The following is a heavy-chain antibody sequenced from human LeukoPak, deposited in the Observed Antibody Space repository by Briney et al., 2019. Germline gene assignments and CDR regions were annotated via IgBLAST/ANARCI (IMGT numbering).Heavy chain of an antibody. CDR1: GYTFTGYY. CDR2: INPNSGGT. D-gene: IGHD3-16*01. Sequence: GASVKVSCKASGYTFTGYYMHWVRQAPGQGLEWMGWINPNSGGTKYAQKFEGMVTMTRDTSISTAYMERSRLRSDATAVYYCARDLGVSQDGRFDPWVQGTMATVSS. V-gene: IGHV1-2*02. J-gene: IGHJ5*02. CDR3: ARDLGVSQDGRFDP.